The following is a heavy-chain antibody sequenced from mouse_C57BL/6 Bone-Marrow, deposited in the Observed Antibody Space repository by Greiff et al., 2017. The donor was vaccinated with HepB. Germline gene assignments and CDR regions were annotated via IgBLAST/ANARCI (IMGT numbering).Heavy chain of an antibody. CDR1: GYTFTSYW. V-gene: IGHV1-74*01. D-gene: IGHD3-1*01. CDR3: AIVWAWYFDV. J-gene: IGHJ1*03. CDR2: IHPSDSDT. Sequence: ASGYTFTSYWMHWVKQRPGQGLEWIGRIHPSDSDTNYNQKFKGKATLTVDKSSSTAYMQLSSLTSEDSAVYYCAIVWAWYFDVWGTGTTVTVSS.